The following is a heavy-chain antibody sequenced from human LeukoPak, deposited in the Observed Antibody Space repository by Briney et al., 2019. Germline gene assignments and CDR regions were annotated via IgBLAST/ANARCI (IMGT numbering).Heavy chain of an antibody. V-gene: IGHV4-61*05. CDR1: GGSISSSSYY. CDR3: ASLVDTAMDTGWYFDL. Sequence: SETLSLTCTVSGGSISSSSYYWSWIRQPPGKGLEWIGYIYYSGSTNYNPSLKSRVTISVDTSKNQFSLKLSSVTAADTAVYYCASLVDTAMDTGWYFDLWGRGTLVTVSS. CDR2: IYYSGST. D-gene: IGHD5-18*01. J-gene: IGHJ2*01.